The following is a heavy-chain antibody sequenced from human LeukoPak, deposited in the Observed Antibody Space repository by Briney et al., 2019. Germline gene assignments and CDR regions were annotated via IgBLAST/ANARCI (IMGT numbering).Heavy chain of an antibody. CDR2: IYTSGST. Sequence: PSQTLSLTCTVSGGSISSGSYYWSWIRQPAGKGLEWIGRIYTSGSTNYNPSLKSRLTISVDTSKNQFSLHLRSVTAADTAVYYCEREVGYCSSTSCYEFDYWGQGTLVTVSS. D-gene: IGHD2-2*01. V-gene: IGHV4-61*02. CDR1: GGSISSGSYY. CDR3: EREVGYCSSTSCYEFDY. J-gene: IGHJ4*02.